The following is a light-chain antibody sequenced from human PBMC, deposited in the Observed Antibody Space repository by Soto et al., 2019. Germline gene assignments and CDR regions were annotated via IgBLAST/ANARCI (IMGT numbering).Light chain of an antibody. CDR1: QSVSNK. V-gene: IGKV3D-15*01. CDR2: RGS. J-gene: IGKJ5*01. Sequence: EIVMTQSPATLSVSPGERATLSCRASQSVSNKLAWYQQKPGQTPKVLIYRGSNRATGIPARFSGSGSGTDFTLTISSLEPEDFAVYYCQQRSFFGQGTRLEIK. CDR3: QQRSF.